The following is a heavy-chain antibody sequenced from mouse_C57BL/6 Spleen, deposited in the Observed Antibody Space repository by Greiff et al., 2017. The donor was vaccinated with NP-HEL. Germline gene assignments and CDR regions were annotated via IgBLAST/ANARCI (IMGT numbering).Heavy chain of an antibody. D-gene: IGHD4-1*01. Sequence: QVQLQQPGAELVKPGASVKMSCKASGYTFTSYWITWVKQRPGQGLEWIGDIYPGSGSTNYNEKFKSKATLTVDTSSSTAYMQLSSLTSEDSAVYYCARSLTGTSYFDYWGQGTTLTVSS. V-gene: IGHV1-55*01. J-gene: IGHJ2*01. CDR2: IYPGSGST. CDR3: ARSLTGTSYFDY. CDR1: GYTFTSYW.